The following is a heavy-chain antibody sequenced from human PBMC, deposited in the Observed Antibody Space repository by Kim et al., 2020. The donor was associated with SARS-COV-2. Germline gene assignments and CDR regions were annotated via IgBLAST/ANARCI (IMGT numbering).Heavy chain of an antibody. J-gene: IGHJ4*02. Sequence: VKGRFTISRDNAKNTLYLQMNSLRAEDTAVYYCARESGGYSSGWYSINDYWGQGTLVTVSS. CDR3: ARESGGYSSGWYSINDY. V-gene: IGHV3-74*01. D-gene: IGHD6-19*01.